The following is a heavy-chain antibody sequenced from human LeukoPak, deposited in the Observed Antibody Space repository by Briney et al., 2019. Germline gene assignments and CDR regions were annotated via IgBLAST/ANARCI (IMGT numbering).Heavy chain of an antibody. J-gene: IGHJ4*02. D-gene: IGHD3-3*01. V-gene: IGHV3-21*01. CDR3: ARGSAVRVERADY. Sequence: PGGSLRLSCAASGFTFSSYSMNWVRQAPGKGLERVSSISSSSSYIYYADSVKGRFTISRDNAKNSLYLQMNSLRAEDTAVYYCARGSAVRVERADYWGQGTLVTVSS. CDR1: GFTFSSYS. CDR2: ISSSSSYI.